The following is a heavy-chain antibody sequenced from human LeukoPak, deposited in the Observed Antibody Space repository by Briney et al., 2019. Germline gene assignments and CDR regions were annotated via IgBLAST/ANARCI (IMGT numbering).Heavy chain of an antibody. J-gene: IGHJ4*02. CDR3: ARANALYCSSTSCLFDY. V-gene: IGHV1-2*02. Sequence: AASVKVSCKAPGYTFTGYYMHWVRQAPGQGLEWMAWINPNSGGTYYAQNFHDRITMTRDTSISTAYMELSRLRSDDTAIYYCARANALYCSSTSCLFDYWGQGTLVTVSS. CDR1: GYTFTGYY. CDR2: INPNSGGT. D-gene: IGHD2-2*01.